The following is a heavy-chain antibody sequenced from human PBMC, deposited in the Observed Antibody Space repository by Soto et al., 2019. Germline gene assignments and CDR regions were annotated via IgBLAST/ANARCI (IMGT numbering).Heavy chain of an antibody. Sequence: SGGSLRLSCAASGFTFSSYAMSWVRQAPGKGLEWVSAISGSGGSTYYADSVKGRFTISRDNSKNTLYLQMNSLRAEDTAVYYCAKQRGAAGNNFDYWGQGTLVTVSS. D-gene: IGHD6-13*01. CDR3: AKQRGAAGNNFDY. CDR1: GFTFSSYA. CDR2: ISGSGGST. V-gene: IGHV3-23*01. J-gene: IGHJ4*02.